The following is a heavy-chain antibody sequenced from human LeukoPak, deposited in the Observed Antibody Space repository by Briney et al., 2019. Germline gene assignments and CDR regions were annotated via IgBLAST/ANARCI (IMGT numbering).Heavy chain of an antibody. V-gene: IGHV4-34*01. CDR3: ARGSYCSSTSCYGGGDWFDP. J-gene: IGHJ5*02. D-gene: IGHD2-2*01. Sequence: SETLSLTCAVYGGSFSGYYWSWIRQPPGKGLERIGEINHSGSTNYNPSLKSRVTISVDTSKNQFSLKLSSVTAADTAVYYCARGSYCSSTSCYGGGDWFDPWGQGTLVTVSS. CDR1: GGSFSGYY. CDR2: INHSGST.